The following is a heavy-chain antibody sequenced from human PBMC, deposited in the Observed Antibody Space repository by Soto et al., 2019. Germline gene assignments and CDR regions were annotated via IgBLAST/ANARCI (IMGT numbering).Heavy chain of an antibody. Sequence: ASLKVSCKASGYTFTSYGSSWVRQAPGQGLEWMGWISAYNGNTNYAQKLQGRVTMTTDTSTSTAYMELRSLRSDDTAVYYCARDRRRSGWYDHDYWGQGTLVNVSS. V-gene: IGHV1-18*01. J-gene: IGHJ4*02. CDR1: GYTFTSYG. CDR2: ISAYNGNT. D-gene: IGHD6-19*01. CDR3: ARDRRRSGWYDHDY.